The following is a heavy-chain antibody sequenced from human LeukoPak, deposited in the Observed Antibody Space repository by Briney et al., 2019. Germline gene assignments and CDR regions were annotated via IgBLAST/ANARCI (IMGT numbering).Heavy chain of an antibody. V-gene: IGHV3-48*04. CDR3: ASEVVIIPGDDAFDI. J-gene: IGHJ3*02. CDR1: GFTFSSYS. D-gene: IGHD3-3*01. CDR2: ISSSSSTI. Sequence: PGGSLRLSCAASGFTFSSYSMNWVRQAPGKGLEWVSYISSSSSTIYYADSVKGRFTISRDNAKNSLYLQMNSLRAEDTAVYYCASEVVIIPGDDAFDIWGQGTMVTVSS.